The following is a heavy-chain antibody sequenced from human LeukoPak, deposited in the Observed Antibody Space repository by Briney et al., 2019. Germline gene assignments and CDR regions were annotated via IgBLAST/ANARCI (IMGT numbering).Heavy chain of an antibody. V-gene: IGHV3-53*01. Sequence: PGGSLRLSCAAPGFTVSNSYMSWVRQAPGKGLDWVSIIYSGGSTYYADSVKGRFTISRDTSKNTLYLQMNSLRAEDTAMYYCARPGDDYVGGFDSWGQGTLVTVSS. D-gene: IGHD4/OR15-4a*01. CDR2: IYSGGST. CDR3: ARPGDDYVGGFDS. J-gene: IGHJ4*02. CDR1: GFTVSNSY.